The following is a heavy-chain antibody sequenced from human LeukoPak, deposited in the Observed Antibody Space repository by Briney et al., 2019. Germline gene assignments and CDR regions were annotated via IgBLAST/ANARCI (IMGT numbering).Heavy chain of an antibody. CDR2: INHSGST. J-gene: IGHJ5*02. D-gene: IGHD2-2*01. CDR1: GGSFSGYY. V-gene: IGHV4-34*01. Sequence: SETLSLTCAVYGGSFSGYYWSWIRQPPGKGLEWIGEINHSGSTNYNPSLKSRVTISVDTSKNQFSLKLSSVTAADTAVYYCARGRRGVVVPALSERIDPWGQGTLVTVSS. CDR3: ARGRRGVVVPALSERIDP.